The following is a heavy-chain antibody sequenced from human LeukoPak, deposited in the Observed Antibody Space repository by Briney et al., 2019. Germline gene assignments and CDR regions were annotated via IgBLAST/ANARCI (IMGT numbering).Heavy chain of an antibody. CDR3: ARGGGYCSSTSCYVYAFDI. CDR2: IIPIFGTA. CDR1: GYTFTSYG. V-gene: IGHV1-69*13. D-gene: IGHD2-2*01. Sequence: SVKVSCKASGYTFTSYGISWVRQAPGQGLEWMGGIIPIFGTANYAQKFQGRVTITADESTSTAYMELSSLRSEDTAVYYCARGGGYCSSTSCYVYAFDIWGQGTMVTVSS. J-gene: IGHJ3*02.